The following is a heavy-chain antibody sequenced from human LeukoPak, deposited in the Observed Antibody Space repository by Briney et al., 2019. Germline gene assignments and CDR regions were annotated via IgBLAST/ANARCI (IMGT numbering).Heavy chain of an antibody. Sequence: PGGSLRLSCAASGFTFSSYAMSWVRQAPGKGLEWVSAIRGSGGSTYYADSVKGRFTISRDNSKNTLYLQMNSLRVEDTAVYYCAKDPAYYFDSRGHPELDYWGQGTLVTVSS. V-gene: IGHV3-23*01. D-gene: IGHD3-22*01. CDR1: GFTFSSYA. CDR2: IRGSGGST. J-gene: IGHJ4*02. CDR3: AKDPAYYFDSRGHPELDY.